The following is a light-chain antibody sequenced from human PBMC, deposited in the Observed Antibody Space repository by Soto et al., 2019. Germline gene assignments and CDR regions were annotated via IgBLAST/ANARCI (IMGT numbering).Light chain of an antibody. J-gene: IGKJ4*01. Sequence: DIQLTQSPSFLSASVGDRVTITCRASQGISSDLAWYQQKPGKAPKLLIYAASTLQSGVPSRFSGSGSGTEFTLTINSLQPEDFATYYCQQFNSFPQNFGGGTKVEIK. V-gene: IGKV1-9*01. CDR2: AAS. CDR1: QGISSD. CDR3: QQFNSFPQN.